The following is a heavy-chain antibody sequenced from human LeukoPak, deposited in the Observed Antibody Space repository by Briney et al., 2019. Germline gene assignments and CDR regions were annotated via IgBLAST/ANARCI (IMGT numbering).Heavy chain of an antibody. J-gene: IGHJ1*01. CDR3: ASILLGYCSGGSCEYFQH. V-gene: IGHV4-59*01. Sequence: PSETLSLTCTVSGGSISSYYWSWIRQPPGKGLEWIGYIYYSGSTNYNPSLKSRVTISVDTSKNQFSLKLSSVTAADTAVYYCASILLGYCSGGSCEYFQHWGQGTLVTVSS. CDR1: GGSISSYY. CDR2: IYYSGST. D-gene: IGHD2-15*01.